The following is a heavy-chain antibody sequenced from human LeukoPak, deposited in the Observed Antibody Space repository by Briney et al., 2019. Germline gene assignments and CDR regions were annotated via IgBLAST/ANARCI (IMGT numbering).Heavy chain of an antibody. V-gene: IGHV3-23*01. CDR1: GFTFSAYA. Sequence: GGSLRLSCAASGFTFSAYAMTWVRQAPGKGLEWVSAISGSGGSTYYADSVKGRFTISRDNSKNTLYLQMNSLRAEDTAVYYCARGRYSAGDNWFDPWGQGTLVTVSS. CDR3: ARGRYSAGDNWFDP. J-gene: IGHJ5*02. CDR2: ISGSGGST. D-gene: IGHD3-9*01.